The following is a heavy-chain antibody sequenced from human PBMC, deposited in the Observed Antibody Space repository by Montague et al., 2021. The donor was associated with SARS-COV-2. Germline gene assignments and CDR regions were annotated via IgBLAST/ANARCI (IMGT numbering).Heavy chain of an antibody. CDR1: GGSISSYY. J-gene: IGHJ6*02. Sequence: SETLSLTCTVSGGSISSYYWSWIRQPPGKGLEWIGYIYYSGSTNYNPSLNSRVTISVDTSKNQYSLKLTSVTAADTAVYYCASGVSYYDLWRGDDYGMDVWGQGTLVTVSS. CDR3: ASGVSYYDLWRGDDYGMDV. CDR2: IYYSGST. D-gene: IGHD3-3*01. V-gene: IGHV4-59*01.